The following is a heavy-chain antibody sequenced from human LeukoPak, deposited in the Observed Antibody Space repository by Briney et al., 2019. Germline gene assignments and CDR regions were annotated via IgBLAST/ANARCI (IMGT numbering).Heavy chain of an antibody. CDR1: GFTFSSYG. CDR2: IRYDGSNK. J-gene: IGHJ4*02. D-gene: IGHD1-26*01. CDR3: ARGVSGSYFFDY. Sequence: GGSLRLSCAASGFTFSSYGMHWVRQAPGKGLEWVAFIRYDGSNKYYADSVKGRFTISRDNSKNTLYLQMNSLRAEDTAVYYCARGVSGSYFFDYWGQGTLVTVSS. V-gene: IGHV3-30*02.